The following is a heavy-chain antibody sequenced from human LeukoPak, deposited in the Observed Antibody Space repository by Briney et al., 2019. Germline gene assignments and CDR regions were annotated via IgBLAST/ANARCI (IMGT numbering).Heavy chain of an antibody. V-gene: IGHV3-30*03. CDR1: GFTFSRHG. CDR3: ARDRAWNYFDY. CDR2: ISNDGGRK. D-gene: IGHD3-3*01. Sequence: GGSLRLSCAPSGFTFSRHGMHWVRQAPGKGREWVAIISNDGGRKYYAHSVEGRFTISRDNSKNTLYLQMDSLRAEDTAVYYCARDRAWNYFDYWGQGTLVTVSS. J-gene: IGHJ4*02.